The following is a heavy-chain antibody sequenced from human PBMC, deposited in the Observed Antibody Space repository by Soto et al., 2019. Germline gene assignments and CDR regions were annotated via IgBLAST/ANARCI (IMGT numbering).Heavy chain of an antibody. CDR3: ARELVGSLETLDV. CDR1: RTTFSRYV. J-gene: IGHJ3*01. CDR2: ASYYGAET. D-gene: IGHD1-26*01. Sequence: PGRSLRLPCVTSRTTFSRYVLHYVRQATSKGLEWLSAASYYGAETLYAESVKSRVTTSTDNFKNTLYPEVNRLRDEDTALYYCARELVGSLETLDVWGRGTLVTVSS. V-gene: IGHV3-33*01.